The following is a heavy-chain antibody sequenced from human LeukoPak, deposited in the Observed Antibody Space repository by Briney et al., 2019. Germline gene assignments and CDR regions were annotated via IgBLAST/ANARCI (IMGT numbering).Heavy chain of an antibody. Sequence: HTGGSLRLSCAASGFTFSSYAMSWVRQAPGKGLEWVSAISGSGGSTYYADSVKGRFTISRDNSKNTLYLQMNSLRAEDTAVYYCAKDITLLGYCSGGSCHTYNRFDPWGQGTLVTVSS. CDR3: AKDITLLGYCSGGSCHTYNRFDP. D-gene: IGHD2-15*01. CDR1: GFTFSSYA. CDR2: ISGSGGST. J-gene: IGHJ5*02. V-gene: IGHV3-23*01.